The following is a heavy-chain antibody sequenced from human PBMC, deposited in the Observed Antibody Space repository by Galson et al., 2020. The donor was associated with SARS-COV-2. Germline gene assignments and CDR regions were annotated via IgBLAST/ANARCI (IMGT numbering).Heavy chain of an antibody. D-gene: IGHD3-22*01. J-gene: IGHJ6*02. CDR1: GFTFDDYA. CDR3: AKDILSGYDSSDPKRGDYYYYGMDV. CDR2: ISWNSGSI. V-gene: IGHV3-9*01. Sequence: GGSLRLSCAASGFTFDDYAMHWVRQAPGKGLEWVSGISWNSGSIGYADSVKGRFTISRDNAKNSLYLQMNSLRAEDTALYCCAKDILSGYDSSDPKRGDYYYYGMDVWGQGTTVTVSS.